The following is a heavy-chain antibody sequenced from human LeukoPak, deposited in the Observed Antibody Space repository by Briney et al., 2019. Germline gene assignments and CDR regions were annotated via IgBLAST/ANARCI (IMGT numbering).Heavy chain of an antibody. J-gene: IGHJ4*02. V-gene: IGHV3-73*01. Sequence: GGSLRLSCVASGFTFSGSAMHWVRQASGKGLEWVGRIRSKANSYATAYAASVKGRFTISRDDSKNTAYLQMNSLKTEDTAVYYCTRPRSGTPFDYWGQGTLVTVSS. CDR1: GFTFSGSA. CDR2: IRSKANSYAT. D-gene: IGHD3-10*01. CDR3: TRPRSGTPFDY.